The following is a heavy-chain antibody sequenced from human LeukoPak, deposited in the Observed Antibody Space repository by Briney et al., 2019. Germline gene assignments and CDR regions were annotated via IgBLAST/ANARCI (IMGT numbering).Heavy chain of an antibody. CDR1: GYTFTGYY. CDR2: INPNSGGT. Sequence: ASVKVSCKASGYTFTGYYMHWVRQAPGQGLEWMGWINPNSGGTNYAQKFQGRVTMTRDTSISTAYMELSRLRSDDTAVYYCAKDSGGVRWSHSFDYWGQGTLVTVSS. J-gene: IGHJ4*02. CDR3: AKDSGGVRWSHSFDY. V-gene: IGHV1-2*02. D-gene: IGHD4-23*01.